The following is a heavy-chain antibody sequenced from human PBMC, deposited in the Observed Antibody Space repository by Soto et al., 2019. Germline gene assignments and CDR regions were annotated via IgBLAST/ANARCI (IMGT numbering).Heavy chain of an antibody. CDR1: GDTFNSYG. Sequence: QVQLVQSGPELKNPGSSVKVSCKAPGDTFNSYGISWVRQAPGQGLEWMGGIVPMFGTTNLALKFEDRVKITADELTTTVYMEIRGLASEDTAGYYCARDLADVHLWDAFDVWGHGTRVTVSS. D-gene: IGHD6-13*01. CDR2: IVPMFGTT. J-gene: IGHJ3*01. CDR3: ARDLADVHLWDAFDV. V-gene: IGHV1-69*01.